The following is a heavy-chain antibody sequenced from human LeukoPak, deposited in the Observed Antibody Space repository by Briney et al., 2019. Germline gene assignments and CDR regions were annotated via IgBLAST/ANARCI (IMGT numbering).Heavy chain of an antibody. V-gene: IGHV4-34*01. CDR3: ARGYSKVPAY. Sequence: PSETLSLTCTVYGVSFSGYYWSWIRQPPGKGLEWIGEINHSGSTNYNPSLKSRVTISVDTSKNQFSLKLSSVTAADTAVYYCARGYSKVPAYWGQGTLVTVSS. D-gene: IGHD4-11*01. J-gene: IGHJ4*02. CDR2: INHSGST. CDR1: GVSFSGYY.